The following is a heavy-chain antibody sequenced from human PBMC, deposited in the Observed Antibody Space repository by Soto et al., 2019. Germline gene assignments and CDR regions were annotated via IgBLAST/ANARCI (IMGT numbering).Heavy chain of an antibody. J-gene: IGHJ4*02. Sequence: SETLSLTCTFSGCSISSGDYYLSWIRQPPGKGLEWIGYIYYSGSTYYNPSLKSRLTISVDTSKNQFSLNLSSVTAADTAVYFCARRPLVRGIIPYYFDSWGQGTLVTVSS. CDR1: GCSISSGDYY. CDR2: IYYSGST. D-gene: IGHD3-10*01. V-gene: IGHV4-30-4*01. CDR3: ARRPLVRGIIPYYFDS.